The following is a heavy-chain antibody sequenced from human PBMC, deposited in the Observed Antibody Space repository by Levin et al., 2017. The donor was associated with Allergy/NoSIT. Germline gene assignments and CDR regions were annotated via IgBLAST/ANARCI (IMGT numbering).Heavy chain of an antibody. Sequence: GGSLRLSCAASGFTVSNKYMSWVRQAPGKGLEWVSVIYSGGSTYYADSVKGRFTLSRDNSKNMLFLQMDSLRAEDTAVYYCARETGTTCCWYSDRWGRGTLVTVSS. D-gene: IGHD1-1*01. V-gene: IGHV3-66*01. CDR3: ARETGTTCCWYSDR. CDR1: GFTVSNKY. J-gene: IGHJ2*01. CDR2: IYSGGST.